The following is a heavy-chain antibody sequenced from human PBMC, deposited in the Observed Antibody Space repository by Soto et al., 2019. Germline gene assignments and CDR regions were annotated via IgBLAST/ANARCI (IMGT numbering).Heavy chain of an antibody. CDR1: GYTFTSYG. Sequence: ASVKVSCKASGYTFTSYGISWVRQAPGQGLEWMGWISAYNGNTNYAQKLQGRVSMTMDTSTGTAYMELRSLTSDDTAVYYCAKNGQPPYYYGLDVWGQGTKVTVSS. CDR3: AKNGQPPYYYGLDV. D-gene: IGHD2-8*01. J-gene: IGHJ6*02. V-gene: IGHV1-18*01. CDR2: ISAYNGNT.